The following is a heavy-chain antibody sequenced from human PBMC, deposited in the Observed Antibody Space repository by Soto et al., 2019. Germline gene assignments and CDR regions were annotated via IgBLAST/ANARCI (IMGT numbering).Heavy chain of an antibody. CDR2: MNPNSGNT. J-gene: IGHJ5*02. CDR3: GTYSKIMVRGAIVFDH. Sequence: QVQLVQSGAEVKKPGASVKVSCKASGYTFTSYDINWVRQATGQGLEWMGWMNPNSGNTGYAQKFQGRVTMTRNTXIXXAYMELSSLRSEDTAVYYCGTYSKIMVRGAIVFDHWGQGTLVTVSS. CDR1: GYTFTSYD. D-gene: IGHD3-10*01. V-gene: IGHV1-8*01.